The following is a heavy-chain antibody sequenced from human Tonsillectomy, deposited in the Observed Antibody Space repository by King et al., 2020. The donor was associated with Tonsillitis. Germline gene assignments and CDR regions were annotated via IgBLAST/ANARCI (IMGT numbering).Heavy chain of an antibody. CDR3: ARDLGQGSGWYSGWSDP. V-gene: IGHV3-74*01. D-gene: IGHD6-19*01. CDR1: GFTFSSYW. CDR2: INSDGSST. Sequence: VQLVESGGGLVQPGGSLRLSCAASGFTFSSYWMHWVRQAPGKGLVWVSRINSDGSSTSYADSVKGRFTLSRDNAKKTLYLQMNRLRAGDTAVYYCARDLGQGSGWYSGWSDPWGQGTLVTVSS. J-gene: IGHJ5*02.